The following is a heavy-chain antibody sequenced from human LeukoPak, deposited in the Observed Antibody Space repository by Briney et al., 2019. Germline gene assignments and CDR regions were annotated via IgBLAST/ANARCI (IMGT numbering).Heavy chain of an antibody. V-gene: IGHV4-34*01. CDR2: INHSGST. Sequence: PSETLSLTCAVYGGSFSGYYWSWIRQPPGKGLEWIGEINHSGSTNYNPSLKSRVTISVDTSKNQFSLKLSSVTAAETAVYYCARGLPQPGFDYWGQGTLVTVSS. CDR3: ARGLPQPGFDY. J-gene: IGHJ4*02. CDR1: GGSFSGYY.